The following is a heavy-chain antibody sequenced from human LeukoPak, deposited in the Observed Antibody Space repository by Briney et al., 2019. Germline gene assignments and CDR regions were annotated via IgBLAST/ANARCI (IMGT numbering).Heavy chain of an antibody. V-gene: IGHV3-74*01. CDR2: INSDGSST. J-gene: IGHJ4*02. Sequence: GGSLRLSCAASGFTFSSYWMHWVRQAPGKGLVWVSRINSDGSSTIYADSVKGRFTISRDNAKNTLWLQMNSLRAEDTAVYYCARVGYSYLPDYWGQGSLVTVSS. CDR3: ARVGYSYLPDY. CDR1: GFTFSSYW. D-gene: IGHD5-18*01.